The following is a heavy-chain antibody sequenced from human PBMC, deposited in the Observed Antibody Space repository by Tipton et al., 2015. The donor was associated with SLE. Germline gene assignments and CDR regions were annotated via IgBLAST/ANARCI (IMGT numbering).Heavy chain of an antibody. J-gene: IGHJ6*03. CDR3: ARSDFYDRRSYEPVRAYFYYMDV. CDR2: TGTYNGNT. D-gene: IGHD5/OR15-5a*01. CDR1: GYTFTSYG. V-gene: IGHV1-18*01. Sequence: QLVQSGAEVKKPGASVKVSCKASGYTFTSYGITWVRQAPGQGLEWMGWTGTYNGNTNYAQKLQGRVTMTTDTSTSTAYMELRSLRSDDTAVYYCARSDFYDRRSYEPVRAYFYYMDVWGKGTTVTVSS.